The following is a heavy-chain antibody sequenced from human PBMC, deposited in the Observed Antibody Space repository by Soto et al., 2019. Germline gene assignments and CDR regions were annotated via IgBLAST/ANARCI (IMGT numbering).Heavy chain of an antibody. D-gene: IGHD2-21*01. CDR2: ISYDGTNK. J-gene: IGHJ5*02. CDR1: GFIFGSYG. V-gene: IGHV3-30*03. Sequence: GGSLRLSCTASGFIFGSYGMHWVRQAPGKGLEWVALISYDGTNKYYSDSVKGRFTISRDNPRNMLYLEMNSLSAEDTAMYYCARVPREFCGRECYSATWGQGTQIIVSS. CDR3: ARVPREFCGRECYSAT.